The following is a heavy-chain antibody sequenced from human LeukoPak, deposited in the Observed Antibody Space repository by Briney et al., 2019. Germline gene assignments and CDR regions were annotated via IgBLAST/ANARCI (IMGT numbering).Heavy chain of an antibody. CDR3: ARVVGSTSPMDY. V-gene: IGHV3-21*01. Sequence: GGSLRLSCAASGFTFSSYSMNWVRQAPGKGLEWVSSISSSSSYIYYADSVKGRFTISRDNAKNSPYPQMNSLRAEDTAVYYCARVVGSTSPMDYWGQGTLVTVSS. CDR2: ISSSSSYI. D-gene: IGHD2-2*01. CDR1: GFTFSSYS. J-gene: IGHJ4*02.